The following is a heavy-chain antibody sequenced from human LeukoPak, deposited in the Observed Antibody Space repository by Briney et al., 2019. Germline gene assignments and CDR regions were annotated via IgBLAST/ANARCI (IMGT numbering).Heavy chain of an antibody. CDR2: IKQDGIEI. D-gene: IGHD3-3*01. CDR1: GFTFSSSL. Sequence: PGGSLRLSCAASGFTFSSSLMTWVRQAPGKGLEWVANIKQDGIEIYYVDSVKGRFTISRDNAKNSLYMQMNSLRAEDTAVYYCARVGEFLRSPYYYMDVWGKGTTVTVSS. V-gene: IGHV3-7*01. CDR3: ARVGEFLRSPYYYMDV. J-gene: IGHJ6*03.